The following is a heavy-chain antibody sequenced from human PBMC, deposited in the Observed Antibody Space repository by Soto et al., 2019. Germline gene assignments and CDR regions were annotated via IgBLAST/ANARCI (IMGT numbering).Heavy chain of an antibody. CDR3: ARELAARM. D-gene: IGHD6-6*01. Sequence: EVQLVESGGGLVQPGGSLRLSCAASGFTFSSYWMSWFRQAPGKGLEWVANIKQDGSEENYVDYVKGRFTISRDNAKTALYLQMKSLRVADTAVYYCARELAARMWGKGTTVTVSS. V-gene: IGHV3-7*01. J-gene: IGHJ6*04. CDR2: IKQDGSEE. CDR1: GFTFSSYW.